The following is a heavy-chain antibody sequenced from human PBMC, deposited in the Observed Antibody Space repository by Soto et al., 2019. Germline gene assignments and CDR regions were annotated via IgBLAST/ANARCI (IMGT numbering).Heavy chain of an antibody. CDR1: GVSISSSSYY. Sequence: SETLSLTCTVSGVSISSSSYYWGWIRQPPGKGLEWIGSIYYSGSTYYNPSLKSRVTISVDTSKNQFSLKLSSVTATDTAVYYCAGSYVWGSYRYLEVGYWGQGTLVTVSS. V-gene: IGHV4-39*07. CDR2: IYYSGST. D-gene: IGHD3-16*02. J-gene: IGHJ4*02. CDR3: AGSYVWGSYRYLEVGY.